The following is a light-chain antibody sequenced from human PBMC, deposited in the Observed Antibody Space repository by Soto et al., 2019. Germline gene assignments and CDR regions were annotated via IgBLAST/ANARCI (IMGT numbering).Light chain of an antibody. CDR2: GAS. CDR3: QQYNNWPAIT. CDR1: QSIRNN. J-gene: IGKJ5*01. Sequence: EIVWTHSPATLSFSPRQRSALSYSPSQSIRNNLAWYQQKPGQAPRLLIYGASTRATGIPARFSGSGSGTEFTLTISSLQSEDFAVYYCQQYNNWPAITFGQGTRLEIK. V-gene: IGKV3D-15*01.